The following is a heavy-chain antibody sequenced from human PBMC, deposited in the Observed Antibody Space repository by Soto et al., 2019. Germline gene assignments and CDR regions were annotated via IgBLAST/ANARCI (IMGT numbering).Heavy chain of an antibody. D-gene: IGHD3-3*01. CDR3: ARLRTPVFGVVIMGYFDY. Sequence: ASVKVSCKASGGTFSSYAISWVRQAPGQGLEWMGGIIPIFGTANYAQRFQGRVTITADESTSTAYMELSSLRSEDTAVYYCARLRTPVFGVVIMGYFDYWGQGTLVTVSS. CDR2: IIPIFGTA. J-gene: IGHJ4*02. CDR1: GGTFSSYA. V-gene: IGHV1-69*13.